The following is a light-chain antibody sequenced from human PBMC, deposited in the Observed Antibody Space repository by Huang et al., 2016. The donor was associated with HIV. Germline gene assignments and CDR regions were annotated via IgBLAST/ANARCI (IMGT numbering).Light chain of an antibody. CDR1: HSLGGN. J-gene: IGKJ4*01. Sequence: EIVLTQSPATLSLSPRESAALFCRASHSLGGNLAWYQQRPGQAPRLLIYDTSNRATGIPARFTGSGSGTDYTLTISGLEPEDFAVYYCQQRSDWPLTFGGGTKVDIK. CDR3: QQRSDWPLT. CDR2: DTS. V-gene: IGKV3-11*01.